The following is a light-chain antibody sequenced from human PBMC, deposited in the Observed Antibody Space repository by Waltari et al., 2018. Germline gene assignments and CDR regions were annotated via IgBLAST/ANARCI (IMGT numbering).Light chain of an antibody. Sequence: DIQMTQSPSSLSASVGDRVPITCRASQGISNSLTWYQQKPGKAPKLLLYAASRLESGVPSRFSGSGSGTDYTLTISSLQPEDFATYYCQQYYSTPRYTFGQGTKLEIK. V-gene: IGKV1-NL1*01. J-gene: IGKJ2*01. CDR3: QQYYSTPRYT. CDR1: QGISNS. CDR2: AAS.